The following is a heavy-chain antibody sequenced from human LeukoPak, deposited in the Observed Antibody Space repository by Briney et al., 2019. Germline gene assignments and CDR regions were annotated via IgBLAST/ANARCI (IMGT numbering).Heavy chain of an antibody. CDR2: ISPYNGNT. CDR1: GYTFTTYG. CDR3: ARDQTQIWFGEGLWYFDY. D-gene: IGHD3-10*01. J-gene: IGHJ4*02. V-gene: IGHV1-18*01. Sequence: ASVKVSCKASGYTFTTYGISWVRQAPGQGLEWMGWISPYNGNTKYAQKVQGRVTMTTDTSTSTAYMKLRSLRSDDTAVYYCARDQTQIWFGEGLWYFDYWGQGTLVTVSS.